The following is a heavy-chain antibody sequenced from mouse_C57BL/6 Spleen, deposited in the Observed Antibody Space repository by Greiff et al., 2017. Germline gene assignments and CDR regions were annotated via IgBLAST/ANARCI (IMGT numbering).Heavy chain of an antibody. CDR3: ARQRSNYLRSSYFDY. D-gene: IGHD2-5*01. J-gene: IGHJ2*01. CDR2: ISSGGSYT. CDR1: GFTFSSYG. V-gene: IGHV5-6*01. Sequence: EVQGVESGGDLVKPGGSLKLSCAASGFTFSSYGMSWVRQTPDKRLEWVATISSGGSYTYYPDSVKGRFTISRDNAKNTLYLQMSSLKSEDTAMYYCARQRSNYLRSSYFDYWGQGTTLTVSS.